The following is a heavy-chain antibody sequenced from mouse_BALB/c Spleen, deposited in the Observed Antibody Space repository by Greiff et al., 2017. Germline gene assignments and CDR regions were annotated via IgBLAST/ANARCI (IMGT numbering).Heavy chain of an antibody. J-gene: IGHJ4*01. CDR3: ARRRGSYYAMDY. Sequence: EVMLVESGGGLVKPGGSLKLSCAASGFTFSSYAMSWVRQTPEKRLEWVATISSGGSYTYYPDSVKGRFTISRDNAKNTLYLQMSSLRSEDTAMYYGARRRGSYYAMDYWGQGTSVTVSS. CDR1: GFTFSSYA. V-gene: IGHV5-9-1*01. CDR2: ISSGGSYT.